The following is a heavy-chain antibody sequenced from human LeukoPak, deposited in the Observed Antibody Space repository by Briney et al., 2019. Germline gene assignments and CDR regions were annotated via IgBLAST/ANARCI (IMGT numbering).Heavy chain of an antibody. Sequence: PGESLKISCKGSEYSFTSYWIGWVRHMPGKGLDWMGIIYPGDSDSRYSPSFQGQVTLSADKSISTAYLQWSSLKASDTAIYYCARHLRTRGWNAVSDYWGQGTLVTVSS. CDR3: ARHLRTRGWNAVSDY. D-gene: IGHD1-1*01. CDR1: EYSFTSYW. V-gene: IGHV5-51*01. J-gene: IGHJ4*02. CDR2: IYPGDSDS.